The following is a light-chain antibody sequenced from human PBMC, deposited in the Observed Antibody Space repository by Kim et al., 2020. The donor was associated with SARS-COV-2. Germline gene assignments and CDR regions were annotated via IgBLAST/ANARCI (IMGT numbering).Light chain of an antibody. CDR3: SSYTSSSTLVV. CDR1: SSDVGGYKY. Sequence: QSITISCTGTSSDVGGYKYVSWYQQHPGKAPKLMIYDVSNRPSRVSNRFSGSKSGNTASLIISGLQAEDEADYYCSSYTSSSTLVVFGGGTQLTVL. CDR2: DVS. V-gene: IGLV2-14*03. J-gene: IGLJ2*01.